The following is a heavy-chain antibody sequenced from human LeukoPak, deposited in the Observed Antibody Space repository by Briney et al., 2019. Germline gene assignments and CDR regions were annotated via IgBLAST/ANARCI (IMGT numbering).Heavy chain of an antibody. J-gene: IGHJ4*02. Sequence: ASVKVSCKASGYTFTSYDINWVRQATGQGLEWMGWINPNSGNTGYAQKFQGRVTMTRNTSINTAYMELSSLRSEDTAVYYCARGRAVAGTSIDYWGQGTLVTVSS. CDR1: GYTFTSYD. CDR3: ARGRAVAGTSIDY. CDR2: INPNSGNT. D-gene: IGHD6-19*01. V-gene: IGHV1-8*01.